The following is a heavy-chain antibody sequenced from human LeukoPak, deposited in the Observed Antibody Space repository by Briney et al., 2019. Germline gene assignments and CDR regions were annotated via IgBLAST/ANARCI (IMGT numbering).Heavy chain of an antibody. CDR1: GYTFTSYD. Sequence: GASVKVSCKASGYTFTSYDINWVRQATGQGLEWMGWMNPNSGNTGYAQKFQGRVTITRNTSISTAYMELSSLRSEDTAVYYCARGSYVLWFGEFSPGEIDYWGQGTLVTVSS. CDR3: ARGSYVLWFGEFSPGEIDY. CDR2: MNPNSGNT. V-gene: IGHV1-8*03. J-gene: IGHJ4*02. D-gene: IGHD3-10*01.